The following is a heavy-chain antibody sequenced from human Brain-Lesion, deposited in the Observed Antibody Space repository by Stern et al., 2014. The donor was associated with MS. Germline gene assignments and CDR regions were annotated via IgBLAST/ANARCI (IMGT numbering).Heavy chain of an antibody. Sequence: VQLVESGAEVKKPGASVKVSCTASGYTFTGFFLHWVRHAPGQGLEWVGWINPNTGVTKSAKKFQGWVTLTRDTSINTVYMELNRLKSDDTAVFYCARGYPFFDNWGQGTLVTVSS. CDR3: ARGYPFFDN. CDR1: GYTFTGFF. D-gene: IGHD2-15*01. J-gene: IGHJ4*02. CDR2: INPNTGVT. V-gene: IGHV1-2*04.